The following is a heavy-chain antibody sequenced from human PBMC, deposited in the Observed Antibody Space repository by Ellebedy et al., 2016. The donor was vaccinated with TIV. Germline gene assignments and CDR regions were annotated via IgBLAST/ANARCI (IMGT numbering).Heavy chain of an antibody. CDR3: AKDPHFDWLLRFFDY. J-gene: IGHJ4*02. D-gene: IGHD3-9*01. V-gene: IGHV3-23*01. Sequence: GGSLRLSXAASGFTFSSYAMSWVRQAPGKGLEWVSAISGSGGSTYYADSVKGRFTISRDNSKNTLYLQMNSLRAEDTAVYYCAKDPHFDWLLRFFDYWGQGTLVTVSS. CDR1: GFTFSSYA. CDR2: ISGSGGST.